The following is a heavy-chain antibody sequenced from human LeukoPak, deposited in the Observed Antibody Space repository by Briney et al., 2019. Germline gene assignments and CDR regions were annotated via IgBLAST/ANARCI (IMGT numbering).Heavy chain of an antibody. V-gene: IGHV1-2*02. CDR1: GYTFTGYY. CDR2: IDPNSGGT. J-gene: IGHJ4*02. CDR3: ARHPNLDY. Sequence: VSVKVSCKASGYTFTGYYLHWVRQAPGQGLEWMGWIDPNSGGTSYAQKFQGRVTMTRDTSISTAYMELSSLRSDDTAVYYCARHPNLDYWGQGTLVTVSS.